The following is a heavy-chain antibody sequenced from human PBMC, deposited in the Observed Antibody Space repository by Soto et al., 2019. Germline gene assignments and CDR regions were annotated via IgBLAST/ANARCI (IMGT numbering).Heavy chain of an antibody. CDR2: INHSGST. J-gene: IGHJ4*02. V-gene: IGHV4-34*01. D-gene: IGHD1-26*01. Sequence: KTSETLSLTCAVYGGSFSCYYWSWIRQPPGKGLEWIGEINHSGSTNYNPSLKSRVTISVDTSKNQFSLKLSSVTAADTAVYYCASLPMGAIDYWGQGTLVTVSS. CDR3: ASLPMGAIDY. CDR1: GGSFSCYY.